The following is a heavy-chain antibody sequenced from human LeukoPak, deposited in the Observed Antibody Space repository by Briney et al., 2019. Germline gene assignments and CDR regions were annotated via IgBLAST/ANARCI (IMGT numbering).Heavy chain of an antibody. CDR1: GFTFTSSA. CDR2: IVVGSGNT. J-gene: IGHJ4*02. Sequence: SVKVSCKASGFTFTSSAMQWVRQARGQRLEWIGWIVVGSGNTNYAQKFQERVTITRDMSTSTAYMELSSLRSDDTAVYYCAHFRGGYESTPFDYWGQGTLVTVSS. V-gene: IGHV1-58*02. CDR3: AHFRGGYESTPFDY. D-gene: IGHD5-12*01.